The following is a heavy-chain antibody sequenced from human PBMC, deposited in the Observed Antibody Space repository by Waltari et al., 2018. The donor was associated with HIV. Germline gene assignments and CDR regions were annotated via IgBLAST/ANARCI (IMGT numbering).Heavy chain of an antibody. CDR2: MFHSGNT. CDR1: GYSIGSGYY. J-gene: IGHJ5*02. CDR3: ARRQVWLPRNWFDP. Sequence: QVQLQESGPGLVKPSEPLSLTCGVSGYSIGSGYYWGWIRQPPGKGLEWIAYMFHSGNTYFNPSLRSRVTISLDTSKNQFSLRLSSVTAADTAVYYCARRQVWLPRNWFDPWGQGTLVSVSS. D-gene: IGHD5-18*01. V-gene: IGHV4-38-2*01.